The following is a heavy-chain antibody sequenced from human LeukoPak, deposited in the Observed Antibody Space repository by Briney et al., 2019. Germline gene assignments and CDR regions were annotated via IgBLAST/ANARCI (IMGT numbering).Heavy chain of an antibody. CDR2: ISYDGGNK. CDR1: GFTFSSYA. D-gene: IGHD3-3*01. CDR3: ARGTEYYDFWSGSTFDY. V-gene: IGHV3-30*04. J-gene: IGHJ4*02. Sequence: GGSLRLSCAASGFTFSSYAMHWVRQAPGKGLEWVAVISYDGGNKYYADSVKGRFTISRDNSKNTLYLQMNSLRAEDTAVYYCARGTEYYDFWSGSTFDYWGQGTLVTVSS.